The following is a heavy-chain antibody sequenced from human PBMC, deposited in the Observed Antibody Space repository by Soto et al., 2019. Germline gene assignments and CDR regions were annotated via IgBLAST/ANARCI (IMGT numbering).Heavy chain of an antibody. J-gene: IGHJ6*02. CDR3: ARLGGYCSGTSCYGYYGMDV. Sequence: QLQLQESGPGLVKPSETLSLTCIVSGGSISSGPYSWGWIRQPPGKGLEWIGTFYYSGSTYYNPSLESRVTISVDTSKNQFSLKVSSVTAADTAMYYCARLGGYCSGTSCYGYYGMDVWGQGTTVTVSS. V-gene: IGHV4-39*01. CDR2: FYYSGST. D-gene: IGHD2-2*01. CDR1: GGSISSGPYS.